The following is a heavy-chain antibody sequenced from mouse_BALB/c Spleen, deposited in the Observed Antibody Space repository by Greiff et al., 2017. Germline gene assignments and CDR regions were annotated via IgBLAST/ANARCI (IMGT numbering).Heavy chain of an antibody. V-gene: IGHV5-6-4*01. CDR2: ISSGGSYT. J-gene: IGHJ3*01. CDR3: TRAYGDYEFAY. D-gene: IGHD2-13*01. CDR1: GFTFSSYT. Sequence: EVQLVESGGGLVKPGGSLKLSCAASGFTFSSYTMSWVRQTPEKRLEWVATISSGGSYTYYPDSVKGRFTISRDNAKNTLYLQMSSLKSEDTAMYYCTRAYGDYEFAYWGQGTLVTVSA.